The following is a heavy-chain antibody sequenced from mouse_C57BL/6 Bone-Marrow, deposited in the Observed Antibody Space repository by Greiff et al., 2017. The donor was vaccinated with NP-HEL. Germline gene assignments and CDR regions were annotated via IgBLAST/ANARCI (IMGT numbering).Heavy chain of an antibody. CDR1: GYTFTDYY. V-gene: IGHV1-84*01. J-gene: IGHJ3*01. CDR2: IYPGSGNT. CDR3: ARGPSYYYGSSSWFAY. D-gene: IGHD1-1*01. Sequence: QVQLQQSGPELVKPGASVKISCKAFGYTFTDYYINWVKQRPGQGLEWIGWIYPGSGNTKYNEKFKGKATLTVDTSSSTAYMQLSSLTSEDSAVYFCARGPSYYYGSSSWFAYWGQGTLVTVSA.